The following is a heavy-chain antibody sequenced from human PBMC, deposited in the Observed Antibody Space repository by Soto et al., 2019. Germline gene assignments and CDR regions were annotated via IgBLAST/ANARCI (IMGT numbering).Heavy chain of an antibody. D-gene: IGHD3-22*01. Sequence: SGPTLVNPTQTLTLTCTFSGFSLSTSGMCXSWIRQPPGKALEWLAPIDWDDDKYYSTSLKTRLTISKDTSKNQVVLTMTNMDPVDTATYYCARIPNDSSGYYHFDYWGQGTLVTVSS. CDR3: ARIPNDSSGYYHFDY. CDR1: GFSLSTSGMC. V-gene: IGHV2-70*01. J-gene: IGHJ4*02. CDR2: IDWDDDK.